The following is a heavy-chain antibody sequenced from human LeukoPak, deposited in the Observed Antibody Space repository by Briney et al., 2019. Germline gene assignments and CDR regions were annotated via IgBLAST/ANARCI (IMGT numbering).Heavy chain of an antibody. Sequence: GGSLRVSCAASGFTFSSYWMHWVRQVPGRGLVWVSRINSDGSSTSYADSAKGRFTISRDNAKNTLYVQMNSLRAEDTAVYYCSTGSGHAFDIWGRGTMVTVSS. CDR2: INSDGSST. V-gene: IGHV3-74*01. J-gene: IGHJ3*02. D-gene: IGHD3-10*01. CDR1: GFTFSSYW. CDR3: STGSGHAFDI.